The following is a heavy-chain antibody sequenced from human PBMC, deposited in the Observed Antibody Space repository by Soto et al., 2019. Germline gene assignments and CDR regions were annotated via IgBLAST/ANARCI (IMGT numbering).Heavy chain of an antibody. V-gene: IGHV3-30*09. CDR3: ARDTVTSFTPYQGFYYYGMDV. CDR1: GFPFSSYT. J-gene: IGHJ6*02. Sequence: GGSLRLSCTASGFPFSSYTMHWLRRAPGKGLERVGIMSVDDSRKYYADWLKGRIVISRDNSKDSLYLHMATLRPDDPAIYYCARDTVTSFTPYQGFYYYGMDVWGQGTTVTVSS. D-gene: IGHD2-2*01. CDR2: MSVDDSRK.